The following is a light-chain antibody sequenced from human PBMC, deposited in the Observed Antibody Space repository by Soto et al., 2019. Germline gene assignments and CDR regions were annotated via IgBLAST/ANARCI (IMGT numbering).Light chain of an antibody. CDR2: KAS. V-gene: IGKV1-5*03. CDR3: QHYNSYSEA. Sequence: DIQMTQSPSTLSASLGDRVTITCRASQTIDSWLAWYQQRPGKPPNLLIYKASTLASGVPSRFRGSGSGTEFTLTISSLQPDDFATYYCQHYNSYSEAFGQGTKVDIK. CDR1: QTIDSW. J-gene: IGKJ1*01.